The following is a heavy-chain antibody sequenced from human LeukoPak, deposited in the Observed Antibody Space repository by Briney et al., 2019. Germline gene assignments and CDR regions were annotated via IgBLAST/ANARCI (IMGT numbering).Heavy chain of an antibody. D-gene: IGHD5-18*01. J-gene: IGHJ4*02. CDR2: IKKDGSEK. CDR1: GFTFSSYW. CDR3: ARDLSPRGYSYGFGY. V-gene: IGHV3-7*03. Sequence: PGGSLRLSCAASGFTFSSYWMSWVRQAPGKGLEWVANIKKDGSEKYYVDSVKGRFTFSRDNAKNSLFLQMNSLRAEDTAVYYCARDLSPRGYSYGFGYWGQGTLVTVSS.